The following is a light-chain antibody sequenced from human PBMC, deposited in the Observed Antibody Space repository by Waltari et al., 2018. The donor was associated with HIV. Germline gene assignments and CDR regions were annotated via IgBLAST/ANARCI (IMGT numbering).Light chain of an antibody. Sequence: QSVLTQPPSVSGAPGQRVSISCTGSTSNIGAGYDVHWYHQVPGTAPKLLIFGNTIRPAGVPDRISGAKSGTSASLAISGLRAEDEAYYYCQSYDSSLSGSWVFGGGTKLTVL. CDR1: TSNIGAGYD. V-gene: IGLV1-40*01. CDR2: GNT. J-gene: IGLJ3*02. CDR3: QSYDSSLSGSWV.